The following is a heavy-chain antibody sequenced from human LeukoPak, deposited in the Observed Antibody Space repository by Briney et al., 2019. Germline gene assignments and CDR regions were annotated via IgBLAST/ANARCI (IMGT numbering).Heavy chain of an antibody. CDR3: ARGGGHQPTYYQYLDV. D-gene: IGHD1-14*01. CDR1: GFTVSNNY. J-gene: IGHJ6*03. CDR2: TYSAGFT. Sequence: GGSLRLSCAASGFTVSNNYMTWVRQTPDRGLEWVSLTYSAGFTYYPDSMKGRFTISRDIANNTVFLQMNSLRVEDTAVYYCARGGGHQPTYYQYLDVWGKGTTVTVSS. V-gene: IGHV3-53*01.